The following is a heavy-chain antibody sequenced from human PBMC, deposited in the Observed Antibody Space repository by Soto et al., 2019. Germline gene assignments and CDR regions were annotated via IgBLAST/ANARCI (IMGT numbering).Heavy chain of an antibody. CDR1: GFTFSSYA. D-gene: IGHD3-22*01. CDR2: ISGSGGST. V-gene: IGHV3-23*01. Sequence: PGGSLRPSCAASGFTFSSYAMSWVRQAPGKGLEWVSAISGSGGSTYYADSVKGRFTISRDNSKNTLYLQMNSLRAEDTAVYYCAKDFTMIVEAPFDYWGQGTLVTVSS. J-gene: IGHJ4*02. CDR3: AKDFTMIVEAPFDY.